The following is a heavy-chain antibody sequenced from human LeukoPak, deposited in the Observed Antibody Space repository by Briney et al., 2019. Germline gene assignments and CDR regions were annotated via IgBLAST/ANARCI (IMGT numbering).Heavy chain of an antibody. J-gene: IGHJ4*02. Sequence: SETLSLTCAVYGGSFSGYYWSWLRQPPGKGLEWVGEINHSGSTNYNPSLKSRVTISVDTSNNQFSLKLSSVTAADTAVYYCARGLDPRWYRVFDYWGQGTLVTVSS. CDR3: ARGLDPRWYRVFDY. CDR1: GGSFSGYY. D-gene: IGHD6-13*01. CDR2: INHSGST. V-gene: IGHV4-34*01.